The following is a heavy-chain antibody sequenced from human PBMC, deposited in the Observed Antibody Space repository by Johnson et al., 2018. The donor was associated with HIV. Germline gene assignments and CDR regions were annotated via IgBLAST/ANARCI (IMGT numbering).Heavy chain of an antibody. CDR1: GFTVGGTY. CDR2: ISGSGGST. CDR3: AKCIWGSSFIDVFDV. J-gene: IGHJ3*01. D-gene: IGHD6-13*01. Sequence: VHLVESGGGLAEPAWSPRLSCAASGFTVGGTYLSWVRQAPGKGLEWVSIISGSGGSTYYADSVKGRFTISRDNSKNTLYLQMNSLRAEDTAVYYCAKCIWGSSFIDVFDVWGKGTMVTV. V-gene: IGHV3-23*04.